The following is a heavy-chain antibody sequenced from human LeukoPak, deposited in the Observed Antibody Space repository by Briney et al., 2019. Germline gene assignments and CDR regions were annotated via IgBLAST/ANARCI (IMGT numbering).Heavy chain of an antibody. CDR2: IYYTGST. V-gene: IGHV4-59*01. Sequence: SETLSLTCSVSGGSISIYYWTWIRQIPGKGLEWIGYIYYTGSTNYNPLFESRATISVDTSKNQFSLKLTSVTAADTAVYFCARGEDFERYYLAYWGQGTLVTVSS. CDR3: ARGEDFERYYLAY. J-gene: IGHJ4*02. CDR1: GGSISIYY. D-gene: IGHD3-9*01.